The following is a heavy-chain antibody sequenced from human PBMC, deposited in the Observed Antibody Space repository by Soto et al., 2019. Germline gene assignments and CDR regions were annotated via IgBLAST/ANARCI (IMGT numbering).Heavy chain of an antibody. CDR2: INSDGSST. CDR3: ARGGIRGYNGYGL. Sequence: EVQLVESGGGVVQPGGSLRLSCAASGFTFSSYWMHWVRQVPGKGLVWVSRINSDGSSTYYADSVKGRLTISRDNAKNTLFLQMNSLRAEDTAVYYCARGGIRGYNGYGLWGQGTMVTVSS. D-gene: IGHD5-12*01. J-gene: IGHJ3*01. CDR1: GFTFSSYW. V-gene: IGHV3-74*01.